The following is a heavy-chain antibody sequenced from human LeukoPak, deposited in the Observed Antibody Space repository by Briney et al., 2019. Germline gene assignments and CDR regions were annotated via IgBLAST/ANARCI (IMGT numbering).Heavy chain of an antibody. J-gene: IGHJ4*02. CDR1: GYTFASYW. V-gene: IGHV5-51*01. CDR3: ARLGRGEYYFDY. Sequence: GESLKISCKGSGYTFASYWIGWVRQMPGKGLEWVGIIYPGDSETRYRPSFQGQVTISADKSISTAYLQWSSLKASDTAMYYCARLGRGEYYFDYWGQGTLVTVSS. D-gene: IGHD3-10*01. CDR2: IYPGDSET.